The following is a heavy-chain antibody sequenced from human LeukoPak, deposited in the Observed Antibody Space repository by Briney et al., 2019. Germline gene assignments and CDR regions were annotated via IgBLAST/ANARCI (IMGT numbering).Heavy chain of an antibody. CDR3: ARDDRYCTGTSCSEFDY. J-gene: IGHJ4*02. D-gene: IGHD2-2*01. Sequence: NGNTDYAQNLQDRVTMTTHTSTSTAYMELRSLRSDDTAVYYCARDDRYCTGTSCSEFDYWGQGTLVTVSS. CDR2: NGNT. V-gene: IGHV1-18*01.